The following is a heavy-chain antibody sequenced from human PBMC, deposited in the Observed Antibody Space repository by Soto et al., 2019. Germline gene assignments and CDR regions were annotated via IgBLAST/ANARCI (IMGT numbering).Heavy chain of an antibody. CDR3: AKDPRVHYYGSGSSSY. CDR1: GFTFSSYA. CDR2: ISGSGGST. D-gene: IGHD3-10*01. Sequence: GGSLRLSCAASGFTFSSYAMSWVRQAPGKGLEWVSDISGSGGSTYYADSVKGRFTISRDNSKNTLYLQMNSLRAEDTAVYYCAKDPRVHYYGSGSSSYWGQGTLVTVSS. J-gene: IGHJ4*02. V-gene: IGHV3-23*01.